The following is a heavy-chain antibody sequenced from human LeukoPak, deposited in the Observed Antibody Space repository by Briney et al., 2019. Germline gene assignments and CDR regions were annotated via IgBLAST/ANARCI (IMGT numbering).Heavy chain of an antibody. J-gene: IGHJ4*02. CDR2: ISSDGSDK. D-gene: IGHD2-15*01. CDR3: ANDDVPYCSGGVCYSKGLDY. CDR1: GFGFRDSG. Sequence: GRSLTLSCAASGFGFRDSGMHWVRQAPVKGLEWVALISSDGSDKYYADSVKGRFTISRDNSKNTLYLQMNSLRTEDTAVYYCANDDVPYCSGGVCYSKGLDYWGQGTLVTVSS. V-gene: IGHV3-30*18.